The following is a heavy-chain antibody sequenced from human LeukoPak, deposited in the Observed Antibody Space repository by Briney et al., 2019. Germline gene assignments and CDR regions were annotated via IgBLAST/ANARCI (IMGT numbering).Heavy chain of an antibody. CDR1: GGSISSYY. CDR2: IYYSGST. D-gene: IGHD3-22*01. V-gene: IGHV4-59*01. Sequence: SETLSLTCTVSGGSISSYYWSWIRQPPGKGLEWIGYIYYSGSTNYNPSLKSRVTISVDTSKIQFSLKLSSVTAADTAVYYCASDDYYYDSSGYLAWGQGTLVTVSS. J-gene: IGHJ5*02. CDR3: ASDDYYYDSSGYLA.